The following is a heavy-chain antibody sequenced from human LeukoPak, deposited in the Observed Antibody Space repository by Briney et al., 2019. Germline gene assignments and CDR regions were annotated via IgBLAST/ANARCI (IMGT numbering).Heavy chain of an antibody. Sequence: PGGSLRLSCAASGFTFSSYSMNWVRQAPGKGLEWVSSISSSSSYIYYADSVKGRFTISRDNAKNSLYLQMNSLRAEDTAVYYCARAMVRGVIIDYWGQGTLVTVSS. D-gene: IGHD3-10*01. CDR2: ISSSSSYI. CDR1: GFTFSSYS. V-gene: IGHV3-21*01. J-gene: IGHJ4*02. CDR3: ARAMVRGVIIDY.